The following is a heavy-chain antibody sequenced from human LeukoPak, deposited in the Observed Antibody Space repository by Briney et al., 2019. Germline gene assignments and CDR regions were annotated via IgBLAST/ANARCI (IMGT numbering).Heavy chain of an antibody. V-gene: IGHV4-34*01. J-gene: IGHJ4*02. Sequence: KPSETLSLXCAVYGGSFSGYYWSWIRQPPGKGLEWIGEINHSGSTNYNPSLKSRVTISVDTSKNQFSLKLSSVTAADTAVYYCARGGTYYDYVWGSYRHHYFDYWGQGTLVTVSS. D-gene: IGHD3-16*02. CDR1: GGSFSGYY. CDR2: INHSGST. CDR3: ARGGTYYDYVWGSYRHHYFDY.